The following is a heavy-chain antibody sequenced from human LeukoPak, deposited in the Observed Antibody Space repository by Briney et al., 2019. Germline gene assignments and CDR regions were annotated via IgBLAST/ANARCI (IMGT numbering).Heavy chain of an antibody. D-gene: IGHD6-19*01. Sequence: SETLSLTCTVSGGSISSSSYYWGWLRQPPGKGLEWIGSICDGGSTYSNPSLKSPVTISVETSKNQFTLKLSSVAAADAAVYYCARDYQQWLVRAFDYWGQGTLVTVSS. V-gene: IGHV4-39*06. CDR2: ICDGGST. CDR1: GGSISSSSYY. CDR3: ARDYQQWLVRAFDY. J-gene: IGHJ4*02.